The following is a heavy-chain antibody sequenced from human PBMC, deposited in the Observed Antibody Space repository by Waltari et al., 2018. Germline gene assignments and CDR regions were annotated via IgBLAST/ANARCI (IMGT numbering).Heavy chain of an antibody. D-gene: IGHD3-10*01. Sequence: QLQLVQSGAEVQKPGASVKVSCQVSGYTLPAFPMHWLRQAPGKGLEWMGGFDPEDGETIYAQKFQGRVTMTEDTSTDTAYMELSSLRSEDTAVYYCATYRGSGSYLPNDYWGQGTLVTVSS. V-gene: IGHV1-24*01. J-gene: IGHJ4*02. CDR1: GYTLPAFP. CDR2: FDPEDGET. CDR3: ATYRGSGSYLPNDY.